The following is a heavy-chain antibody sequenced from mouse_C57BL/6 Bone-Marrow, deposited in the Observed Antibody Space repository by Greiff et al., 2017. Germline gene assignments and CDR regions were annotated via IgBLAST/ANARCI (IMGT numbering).Heavy chain of an antibody. D-gene: IGHD3-1*01. Sequence: QVQLQQPGAGLVRPGSSVKLSCKASGYTFTSYWMHWVKQRPRQGLEWIGNIDPSDSETHYNQKFKDKSTLTVDKSYSTAYMQLSSLTSEDSAVYYCARSGLLYYFDYWGQGTTLTVSS. V-gene: IGHV1-52*01. J-gene: IGHJ2*01. CDR1: GYTFTSYW. CDR3: ARSGLLYYFDY. CDR2: IDPSDSET.